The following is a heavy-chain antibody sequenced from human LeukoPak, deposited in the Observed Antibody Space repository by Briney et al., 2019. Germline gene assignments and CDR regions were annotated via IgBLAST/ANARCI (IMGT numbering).Heavy chain of an antibody. CDR3: ARESTVDNWFDP. CDR2: IKQDGSEK. D-gene: IGHD4-23*01. J-gene: IGHJ5*02. CDR1: GFSFSDYL. V-gene: IGHV3-7*01. Sequence: PGGSLRLSCVVSGFSFSDYLMSWVRQAPGKGLEWVANIKQDGSEKYYVDSVKGRFTISRDNAKNSLYLQMNSLRAEDTAVYYCARESTVDNWFDPWGQGTLVTVSS.